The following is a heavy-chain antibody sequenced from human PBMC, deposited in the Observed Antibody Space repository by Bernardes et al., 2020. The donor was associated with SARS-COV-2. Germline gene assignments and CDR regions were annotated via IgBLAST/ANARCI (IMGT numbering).Heavy chain of an antibody. CDR3: ARDYPDPAD. Sequence: GGSLRLSCAASEFTFRNYWMSWVRQAPGKGLEWVANIKEDGSEKYYVDSVKGRFTTSRDNSKNTLYLQMNSLRAEDTAVYYCARDYPDPADWGQGTLVTVSS. CDR1: EFTFRNYW. J-gene: IGHJ4*02. CDR2: IKEDGSEK. V-gene: IGHV3-7*01. D-gene: IGHD6-13*01.